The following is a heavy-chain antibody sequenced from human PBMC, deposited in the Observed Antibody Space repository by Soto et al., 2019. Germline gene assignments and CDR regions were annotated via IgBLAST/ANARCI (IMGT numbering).Heavy chain of an antibody. J-gene: IGHJ5*02. CDR3: ARETYGDLKLNWFDP. D-gene: IGHD4-17*01. CDR2: IYYIGST. V-gene: IGHV4-30-4*08. CDR1: GGSISSSSSY. Sequence: SETLSLTCTVSGGSISSSSSYWGWIRQPPGKGLEWIGYIYYIGSTYYNPSLKSRVTISVDTSKNQFSLKLSSVTAADTAVYYCARETYGDLKLNWFDPWGQGTLVTVSS.